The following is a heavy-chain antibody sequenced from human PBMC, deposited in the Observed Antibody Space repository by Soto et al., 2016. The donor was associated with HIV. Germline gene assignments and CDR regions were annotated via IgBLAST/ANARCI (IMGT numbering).Heavy chain of an antibody. CDR3: VRGSFYYDSSGYYLY. D-gene: IGHD3-22*01. CDR2: INPSGGST. Sequence: QVQLVQSGAEVTKPGASVKVSCKASGYTFTSYYMHWVRQAPGQGLEWMGIINPSGGSTSYAQKFQGRVTMTRDTSTNTVNMELSSLRSEDTAVYYCVRGSFYYDSSGYYLYWGQGTLVTVSS. V-gene: IGHV1-46*01. J-gene: IGHJ4*02. CDR1: GYTFTSYY.